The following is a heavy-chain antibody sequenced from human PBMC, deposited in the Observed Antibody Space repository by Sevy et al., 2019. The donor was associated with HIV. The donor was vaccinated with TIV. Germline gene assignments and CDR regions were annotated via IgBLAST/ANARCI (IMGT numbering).Heavy chain of an antibody. Sequence: GGSLRLSCAASGFNFNIYWMHWVRQAPGKGLVWVSLINMDGTSTSYADSVKGRFTITRDNAQNTLFLQMNSLSAEDTAVYYCANFDCGGDCNGWGQGTLVTVSS. D-gene: IGHD2-21*02. CDR2: INMDGTST. CDR1: GFNFNIYW. J-gene: IGHJ4*02. CDR3: ANFDCGGDCNG. V-gene: IGHV3-74*01.